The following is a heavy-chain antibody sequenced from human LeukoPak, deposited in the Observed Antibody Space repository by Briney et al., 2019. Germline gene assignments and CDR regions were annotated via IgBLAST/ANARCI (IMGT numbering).Heavy chain of an antibody. CDR1: GFTFSNYG. J-gene: IGHJ5*02. V-gene: IGHV3-30*03. CDR3: AREGVGTTFSAWFEP. Sequence: GGSLRLSCAASGFTFSNYGMHWVRQAPGKGLEWVAVVSSDGSIDYYADSLRGRFTVSRDNSKNTMFLQFNILRPEDTAVYYCAREGVGTTFSAWFEPWGQGTLVTVSS. D-gene: IGHD1-26*01. CDR2: VSSDGSID.